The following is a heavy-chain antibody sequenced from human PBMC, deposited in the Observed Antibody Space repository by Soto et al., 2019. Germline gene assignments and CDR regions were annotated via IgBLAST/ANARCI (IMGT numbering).Heavy chain of an antibody. CDR1: GGTFSSYA. CDR3: ARDRSYYDILTGYYGSYYYYGMDV. Sequence: ASVKVSCKASGGTFSSYAISWVRQAPGQGLEWMGGIIPIFGTANYAQKFQGRVTITADKSTSTAYMELSSLRSEDTAAYYCARDRSYYDILTGYYGSYYYYGMDVWGQGTTVTVSS. D-gene: IGHD3-9*01. J-gene: IGHJ6*02. V-gene: IGHV1-69*06. CDR2: IIPIFGTA.